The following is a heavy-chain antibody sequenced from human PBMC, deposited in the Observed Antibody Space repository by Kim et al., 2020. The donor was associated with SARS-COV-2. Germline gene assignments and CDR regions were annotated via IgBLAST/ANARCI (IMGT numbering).Heavy chain of an antibody. V-gene: IGHV1-69*13. CDR3: ARDYTAMAPVNYGMDV. D-gene: IGHD5-18*01. Sequence: SVKVSCKASGGTFSSYAISWVRQAPGQGLEWMGGIIPIFGTANYAQKFQGRVTITADESTSTAYMELSSLRSEDTAVYYCARDYTAMAPVNYGMDVWGQGTTVTVSS. CDR1: GGTFSSYA. J-gene: IGHJ6*02. CDR2: IIPIFGTA.